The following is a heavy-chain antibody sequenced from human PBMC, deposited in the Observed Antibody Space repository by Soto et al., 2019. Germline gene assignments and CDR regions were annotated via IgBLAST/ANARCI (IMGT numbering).Heavy chain of an antibody. D-gene: IGHD1-26*01. CDR2: IWYDGSNK. CDR1: GFTFSSYG. V-gene: IGHV3-33*01. CDR3: ARNPSGSRGCFDY. J-gene: IGHJ4*02. Sequence: QVQLVESGGGVVQPGRSLRLSCAASGFTFSSYGMHWVRQAPGKGLEWVAVIWYDGSNKYYADSVKGRFTISRDNSKNTLYLQMNSLRAEDTAVYYCARNPSGSRGCFDYWGQGTLVTVSS.